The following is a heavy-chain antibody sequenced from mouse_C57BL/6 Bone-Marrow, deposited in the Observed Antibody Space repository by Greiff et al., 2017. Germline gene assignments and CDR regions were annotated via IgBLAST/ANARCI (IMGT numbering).Heavy chain of an antibody. D-gene: IGHD1-1*01. CDR3: ERVLYYGLDY. V-gene: IGHV5-4*01. J-gene: IGHJ2*01. CDR1: GFTFSSYA. CDR2: ISDGGSYT. Sequence: EVQRVESGGGLVKPGGSLKLSCAASGFTFSSYAMSWVRQTPEKRLEWVATISDGGSYTYYPDNVKGRFTISRDNAKNNLYLQMSHLKSEDTAMYYCERVLYYGLDYWGQGTTLTVSS.